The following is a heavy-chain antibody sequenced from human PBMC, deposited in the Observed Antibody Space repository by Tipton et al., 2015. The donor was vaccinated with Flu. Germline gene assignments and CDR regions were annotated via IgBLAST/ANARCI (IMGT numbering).Heavy chain of an antibody. Sequence: TLSLTCAVYGGSFSGYYWSWIRQPPGKGLEWIGEINHSGSTNYNPSLKSRVTISVDTSKNQFSLKLSSVTAADTAVYYCARGCRVLPTFGSYDFWSGYHYYYYMDVWGKGTTVTVSS. CDR2: INHSGST. J-gene: IGHJ6*03. CDR3: ARGCRVLPTFGSYDFWSGYHYYYYMDV. D-gene: IGHD3-3*01. V-gene: IGHV4-34*01. CDR1: GGSFSGYY.